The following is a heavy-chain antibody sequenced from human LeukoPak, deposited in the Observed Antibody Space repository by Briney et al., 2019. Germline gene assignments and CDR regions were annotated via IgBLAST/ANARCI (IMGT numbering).Heavy chain of an antibody. D-gene: IGHD1-14*01. Sequence: GGSLTLSCAASKFTFNNACMIWVRHAPGKGREWVGHIKSRTDGVTTDYAAPVKGRFTISRDASKNTLYLQINSLKTEYKAVYYCPTLARYWGQGTLVTVPS. CDR1: KFTFNNAC. CDR2: IKSRTDGVTT. J-gene: IGHJ4*02. CDR3: PTLARY. V-gene: IGHV3-15*01.